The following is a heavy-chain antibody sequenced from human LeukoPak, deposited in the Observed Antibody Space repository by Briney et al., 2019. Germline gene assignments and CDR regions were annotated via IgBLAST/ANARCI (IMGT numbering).Heavy chain of an antibody. V-gene: IGHV4-39*07. D-gene: IGHD2-2*01. CDR1: GGSITSSNYF. Sequence: SQTLSLTCTVSGGSITSSNYFWGWIRQSPGKGLEWIGSIYYSGSTYYNPSLKSRVTISVETSKIQFSLKLSSVTAADSAVYYCARDSCSSTSCRRKFDNWGQGTLVTVSS. CDR2: IYYSGST. CDR3: ARDSCSSTSCRRKFDN. J-gene: IGHJ4*02.